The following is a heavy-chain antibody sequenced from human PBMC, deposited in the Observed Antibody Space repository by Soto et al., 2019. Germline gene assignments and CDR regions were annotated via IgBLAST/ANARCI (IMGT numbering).Heavy chain of an antibody. D-gene: IGHD3-22*01. J-gene: IGHJ4*02. CDR1: GGIFSSYA. CDR2: IIPIFGTA. CDR3: ARGGSGYVWFNEF. Sequence: QEQLVQSGAEVKKSGSSVKVSCKASGGIFSSYAISWVRQAPGQGLEWMGGIIPIFGTANYAQKFQGRVTITADESTNTAYMDLSSLKSEETAIYYCARGGSGYVWFNEFWGQGTLVTVSS. V-gene: IGHV1-69*01.